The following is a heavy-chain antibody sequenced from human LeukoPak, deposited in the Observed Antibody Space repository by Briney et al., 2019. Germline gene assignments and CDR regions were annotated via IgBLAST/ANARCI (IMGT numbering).Heavy chain of an antibody. CDR1: GDTLTELS. D-gene: IGHD1-26*01. CDR2: LDPENGEI. J-gene: IGHJ4*02. CDR3: ATGGPWDLLRY. V-gene: IGHV1-24*01. Sequence: ASVKVSCKVSGDTLTELSTHWVRQTPGKGLEWMGGLDPENGEIIYAQKLQGRVTMTEDTSTDTAYMEVSSLRAEDTAVYYCATGGPWDLLRYWGQGTLVTVSS.